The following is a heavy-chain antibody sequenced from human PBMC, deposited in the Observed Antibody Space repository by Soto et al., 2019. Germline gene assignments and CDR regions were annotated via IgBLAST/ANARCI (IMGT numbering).Heavy chain of an antibody. CDR3: ARDPTARAFGQLWLNYYGMDV. V-gene: IGHV4-4*07. CDR2: IYTSGST. J-gene: IGHJ6*02. D-gene: IGHD5-18*01. CDR1: GGSISSYY. Sequence: SETLSLTCTVSGGSISSYYWSWIRQPAGKGLEWIGRIYTSGSTNYNPSLKSRVTMSVDTSKNQFSLKLSSVTAADTAVYYCARDPTARAFGQLWLNYYGMDVWGQGTTVTVSS.